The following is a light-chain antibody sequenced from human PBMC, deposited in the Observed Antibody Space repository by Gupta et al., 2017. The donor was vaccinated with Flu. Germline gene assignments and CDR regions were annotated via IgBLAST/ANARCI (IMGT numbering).Light chain of an antibody. J-gene: IGKJ1*01. CDR3: QQYSVYPWT. V-gene: IGKV1-5*03. CDR1: QSVSTW. Sequence: IQMTHSPSTLPASAGDTVTIICRASQSVSTWLACHQHKPGKSPKLLIRKASSLERGLPSRFSGSASGADFTLTISIMHPDDFATYRSQQYSVYPWTFGQGTKVEV. CDR2: KAS.